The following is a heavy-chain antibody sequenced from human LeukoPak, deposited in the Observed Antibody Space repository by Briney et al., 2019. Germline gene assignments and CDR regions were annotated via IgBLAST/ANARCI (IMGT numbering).Heavy chain of an antibody. V-gene: IGHV3-74*01. CDR2: INSDGSST. D-gene: IGHD2-15*01. J-gene: IGHJ4*02. CDR1: GFTFSSYW. CDR3: ARGEYLGYCSGGSCPPAGY. Sequence: PGGSLRPSCAASGFTFSSYWMHWGRQAPGRGLVWVSRINSDGSSTSYADSVKGRFTISRDNAKNTLYLQMNSLRAEDTAVYYCARGEYLGYCSGGSCPPAGYWGQGTLVTVSS.